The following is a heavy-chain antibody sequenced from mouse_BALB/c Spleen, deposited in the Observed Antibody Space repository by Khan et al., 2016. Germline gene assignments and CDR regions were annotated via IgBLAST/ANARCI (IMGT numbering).Heavy chain of an antibody. CDR2: IDPYDSET. V-gene: IGHV1-52*01. Sequence: QVQLQQPGAELVRPGASVKLSCKASGHPFTTYWLNWFKQRPEQGLEWIGRIDPYDSETHYDQKFKDKAILTVDKSSSTAFMPLSSLTSEDSAVYYCARGSKVFDYWGQGTTLTVSS. CDR3: ARGSKVFDY. J-gene: IGHJ2*01. CDR1: GHPFTTYW.